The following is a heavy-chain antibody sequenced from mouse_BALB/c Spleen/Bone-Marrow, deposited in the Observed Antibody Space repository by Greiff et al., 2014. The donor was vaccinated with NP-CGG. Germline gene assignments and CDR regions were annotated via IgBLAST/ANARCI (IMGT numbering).Heavy chain of an antibody. Sequence: EVQLQQSGAELVKPGASVKLSCTASGFNIKDTYMHWVKQRPEQGLEWIGRIDPANGNTKYDPKFQGKATTTADTSSNTAYLQLSSLTSEDTAVYYCARYYYGSSYFGYWGQGTTLTVSS. CDR2: IDPANGNT. J-gene: IGHJ2*01. CDR1: GFNIKDTY. CDR3: ARYYYGSSYFGY. V-gene: IGHV14-3*02. D-gene: IGHD1-1*01.